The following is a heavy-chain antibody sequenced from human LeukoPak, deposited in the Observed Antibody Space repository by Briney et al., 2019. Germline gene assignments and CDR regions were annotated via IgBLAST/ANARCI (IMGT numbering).Heavy chain of an antibody. J-gene: IGHJ6*03. CDR2: IKQDGSEK. CDR3: AKVKSGIWSGYDRASQDYYYMDV. CDR1: GFTFSSYW. Sequence: GGSLRLSCAASGFTFSSYWMSWVRQAPGKGLEWVANIKQDGSEKYYVDSVKGRFTISRDNSKNTLYLQMNSLRAEDTAVYYCAKVKSGIWSGYDRASQDYYYMDVWGKGTTVTVSS. V-gene: IGHV3-7*01. D-gene: IGHD3-3*01.